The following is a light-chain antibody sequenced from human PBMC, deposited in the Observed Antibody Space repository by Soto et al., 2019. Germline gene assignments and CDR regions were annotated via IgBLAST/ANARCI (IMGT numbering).Light chain of an antibody. Sequence: DIVMTQSPLSLPVTPGEPASISCRSSQSLLHSNGYNYLDWYLQKPGQSPQLLSYLGSNRASGVPDRFSGSGSGPDFTLKISRVESEDVGVYYCMRALQTPWTFGQGTKVEIK. CDR2: LGS. CDR1: QSLLHSNGYNY. V-gene: IGKV2-28*01. J-gene: IGKJ1*01. CDR3: MRALQTPWT.